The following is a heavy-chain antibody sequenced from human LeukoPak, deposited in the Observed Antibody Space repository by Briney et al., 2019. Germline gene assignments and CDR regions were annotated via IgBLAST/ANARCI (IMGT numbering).Heavy chain of an antibody. Sequence: QPGGSLRLSCVVSGITVSSYYMSWVRQAPGKGLEWVSIIYGGGTTYHTDSVKGRFTISRDSSKNTVYLQMNSLRAEDTAVYFCAKLTDFWGRGTLVTVSS. J-gene: IGHJ2*01. CDR2: IYGGGTT. CDR3: AKLTDF. CDR1: GITVSSYY. V-gene: IGHV3-53*01. D-gene: IGHD3-9*01.